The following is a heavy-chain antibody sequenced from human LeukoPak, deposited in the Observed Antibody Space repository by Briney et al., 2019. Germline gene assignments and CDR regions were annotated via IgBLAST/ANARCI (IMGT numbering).Heavy chain of an antibody. V-gene: IGHV3-15*01. CDR2: IKSKTDGGTT. CDR3: TTAPQVQPPVMVDY. D-gene: IGHD1-1*01. CDR1: GFTFNTYS. Sequence: GGSLRLSCAASGFTFNTYSMNWARQAPGKGLEWVGRIKSKTDGGTTAYASPVQGRFTISRDDSKNTLFLQMDSLKTEDTAVYYCTTAPQVQPPVMVDYWGQGTLVTVSA. J-gene: IGHJ4*02.